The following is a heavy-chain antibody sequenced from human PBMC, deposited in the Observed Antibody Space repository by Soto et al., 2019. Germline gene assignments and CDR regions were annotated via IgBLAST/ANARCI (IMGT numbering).Heavy chain of an antibody. Sequence: NPSETLSLTCTVSGGSISSYYWSWIRQPPGKGLEWIGYIYYSGSTNYNPSLKSRVTISVDTSKNQFSLKLSSVTAADTAVYYCAKGGYGYNFGGYYYGMDVWGQGTTVPVSS. D-gene: IGHD5-18*01. V-gene: IGHV4-59*01. CDR3: AKGGYGYNFGGYYYGMDV. CDR1: GGSISSYY. CDR2: IYYSGST. J-gene: IGHJ6*02.